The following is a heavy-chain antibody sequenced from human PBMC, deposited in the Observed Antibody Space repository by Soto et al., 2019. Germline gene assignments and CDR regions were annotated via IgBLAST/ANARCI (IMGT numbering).Heavy chain of an antibody. CDR1: GCTFSRYT. CDR3: ERAPDPYSRGWLFDY. Sequence: GSLRLSCAASGCTFSRYTMHWVRQAPGKGLDWVAVISYDGSDKYYADSVKGRFSISRDNSKNTLYPQINSLRAEDTAVFYCERAPDPYSRGWLFDYWGQGTPVTVSS. V-gene: IGHV3-30-3*01. J-gene: IGHJ4*02. CDR2: ISYDGSDK. D-gene: IGHD6-19*01.